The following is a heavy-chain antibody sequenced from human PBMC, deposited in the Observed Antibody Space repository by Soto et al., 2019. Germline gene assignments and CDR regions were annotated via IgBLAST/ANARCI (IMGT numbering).Heavy chain of an antibody. CDR3: AKSWLDSSSPPGWFDP. CDR1: GFTFSSYA. J-gene: IGHJ5*02. V-gene: IGHV3-23*01. CDR2: ISGSGGST. Sequence: GGSLRLSCAASGFTFSSYAMSWVRQAPGKGLEWVSAISGSGGSTYYADSVKGRFTISRDNSKNTLYLQMNSLRAEDPAVYYCAKSWLDSSSPPGWFDPWGQGTLVTVSS. D-gene: IGHD6-13*01.